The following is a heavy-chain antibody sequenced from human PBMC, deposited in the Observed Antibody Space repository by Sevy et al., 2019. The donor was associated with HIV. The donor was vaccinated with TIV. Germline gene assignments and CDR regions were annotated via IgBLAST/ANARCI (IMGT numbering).Heavy chain of an antibody. Sequence: GGSLRLSCASSGFSFSNAWMSWVRQAPGKGLEWVGRIKSKTEGATRDFAAPVKGRLLISRDDSKNTVYLQMNSLKTEDTAVYYCTAGVGASDFDYWGQGTLVTSPQ. CDR1: GFSFSNAW. J-gene: IGHJ4*02. CDR3: TAGVGASDFDY. D-gene: IGHD1-26*01. CDR2: IKSKTEGATR. V-gene: IGHV3-15*01.